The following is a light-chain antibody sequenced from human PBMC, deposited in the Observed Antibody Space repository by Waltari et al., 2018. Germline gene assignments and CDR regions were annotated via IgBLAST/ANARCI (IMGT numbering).Light chain of an antibody. CDR2: DFT. CDR3: CSFAGSYTWV. Sequence: QSALTQPRSVSGSPGQSVTISCTGTSTYVSVDNYVSWYQQYPGKAPKLFIYDFTKRPSGVPDRFSASKSGNTASLTISGLQAEDEADYYCCSFAGSYTWVFGGGTKLTVL. V-gene: IGLV2-11*01. CDR1: STYVSVDNY. J-gene: IGLJ3*02.